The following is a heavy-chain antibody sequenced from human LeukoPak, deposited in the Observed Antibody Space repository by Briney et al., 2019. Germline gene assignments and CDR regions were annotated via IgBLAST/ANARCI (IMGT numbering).Heavy chain of an antibody. CDR3: AKGGVEWELPGWFDP. J-gene: IGHJ5*02. CDR1: GFTFSSYA. D-gene: IGHD1-26*01. Sequence: GGSLRLSCVASGFTFSSYAMSWGRQAPGKGLEWVSAISGSGGSTYYADSVKGRFTISRDNSKNTLYLQMNSLRAEDTAVYYCAKGGVEWELPGWFDPWGQGTLVTVSS. CDR2: ISGSGGST. V-gene: IGHV3-23*01.